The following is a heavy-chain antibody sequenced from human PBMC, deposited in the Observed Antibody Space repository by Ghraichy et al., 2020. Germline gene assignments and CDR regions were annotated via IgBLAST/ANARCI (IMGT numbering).Heavy chain of an antibody. CDR1: GFTFSDYY. CDR2: ISSSSTHT. V-gene: IGHV3-11*06. CDR3: ARDRLHLGELSRMDV. Sequence: GGSLRLSCAASGFTFSDYYTSWIRQAPGKGLEWVSYISSSSTHTNYADSVKGRFTISRDNAKNSLYLQMNSLRAEDTAVYYCARDRLHLGELSRMDVWGQGTTVTVSS. J-gene: IGHJ6*02. D-gene: IGHD3-16*02.